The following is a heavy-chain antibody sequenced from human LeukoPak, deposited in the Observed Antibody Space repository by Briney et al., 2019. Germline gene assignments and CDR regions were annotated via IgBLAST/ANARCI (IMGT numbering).Heavy chain of an antibody. J-gene: IGHJ4*02. CDR3: ARDLGYYYDSSGYYQGGY. V-gene: IGHV1-2*02. D-gene: IGHD3-22*01. CDR1: GYTSTGYY. Sequence: ASVKVSCKASGYTSTGYYMHWVRQAPGQGLEWMGWINPNSGGTNYAQKFQGRVTMTRDTSISTAYMELSRLRSDDTAVYYCARDLGYYYDSSGYYQGGYWGQGTLVTVSS. CDR2: INPNSGGT.